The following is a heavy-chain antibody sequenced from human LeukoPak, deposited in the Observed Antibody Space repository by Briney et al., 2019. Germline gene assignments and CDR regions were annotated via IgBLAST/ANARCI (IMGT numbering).Heavy chain of an antibody. V-gene: IGHV7-4-1*02. Sequence: ASVKVSCKASGYTFTGYGISWVRQAPGQGLEWMGWINTNTGNPTYAQGFFTGRYVFSLDTSVNTAYLQITGLKADDTAVYYCGRDPKLGIRGYTYGYIDFWGQGTLVTVAS. CDR3: GRDPKLGIRGYTYGYIDF. CDR1: GYTFTGYG. CDR2: INTNTGNP. J-gene: IGHJ4*02. D-gene: IGHD5-18*01.